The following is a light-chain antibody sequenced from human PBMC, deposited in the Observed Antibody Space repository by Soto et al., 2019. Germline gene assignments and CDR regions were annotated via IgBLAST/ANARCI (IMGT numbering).Light chain of an antibody. V-gene: IGKV3D-15*03. CDR3: QPYGNSPLGP. CDR2: GAS. J-gene: IGKJ5*01. Sequence: EIVITQSRTSLCVWGVEIASVSCRASQSVSSNLAWYQQRRGLPPRLPIYGASNRATGIPDRFSDSVSGADFTLAISILEPADLAVYFCQPYGNSPLGPFAQGTRLEIK. CDR1: QSVSSN.